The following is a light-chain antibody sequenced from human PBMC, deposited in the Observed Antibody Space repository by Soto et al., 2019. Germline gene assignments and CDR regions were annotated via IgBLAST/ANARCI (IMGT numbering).Light chain of an antibody. J-gene: IGKJ1*01. V-gene: IGKV3-20*01. CDR1: QSVSSNY. CDR3: QQYGDSPPT. CDR2: GAS. Sequence: VLTQSPGTLSLSPGERATLSCRASQSVSSNYLAWYQQKPGQAPRLLIFGASTRATGIPDRFSGSGSETDFMLTISRLEPEDFAVYHCQQYGDSPPTFGQGTKVEIK.